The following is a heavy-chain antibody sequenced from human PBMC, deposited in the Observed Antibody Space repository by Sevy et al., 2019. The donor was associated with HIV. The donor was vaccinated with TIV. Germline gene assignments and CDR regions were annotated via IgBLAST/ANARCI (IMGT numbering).Heavy chain of an antibody. J-gene: IGHJ4*02. CDR2: ISAYNGNT. D-gene: IGHD3-10*01. V-gene: IGHV1-18*01. Sequence: ASVKVSCKASGYTFTSYGISWVRQAPGQGLEWMGWISAYNGNTNYAQTLQGRVTMTTDTSTSTAYMELRSLRSDDTAVYYCARDHQSITMVQGVIITTGGYWGQGTLVTVSS. CDR3: ARDHQSITMVQGVIITTGGY. CDR1: GYTFTSYG.